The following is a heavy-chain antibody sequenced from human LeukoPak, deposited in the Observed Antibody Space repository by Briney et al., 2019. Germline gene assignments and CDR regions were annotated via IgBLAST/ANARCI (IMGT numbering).Heavy chain of an antibody. CDR1: GFTFSNYA. V-gene: IGHV3-23*01. J-gene: IGHJ4*02. D-gene: IGHD6-19*01. CDR2: ISGSGGST. CDR3: AKERPLYSSGSVGH. Sequence: GGSLRLSCAASGFTFSNYAMSWVRQAPGKGLEWVSGISGSGGSTHYADSVKGRFTISRDNSKNTLYLQMNSLRAEDTAVYYCAKERPLYSSGSVGHWGQGTLVTVSS.